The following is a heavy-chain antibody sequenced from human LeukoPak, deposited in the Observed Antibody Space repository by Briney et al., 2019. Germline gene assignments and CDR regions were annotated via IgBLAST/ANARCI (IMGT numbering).Heavy chain of an antibody. V-gene: IGHV4-39*07. CDR1: GDSFTSVTDY. J-gene: IGHJ4*02. CDR2: GDYSGGT. D-gene: IGHD6-19*01. Sequence: SGTLSLTCTVSGDSFTSVTDYWAWIRQPPGKGLEWIASGDYSGGTYYNPSLESRVAISADMSKNQISLKLTSVTGADTAVYYCAGERGEEYSSGWYKTNYFYNWGQGIRVTVSS. CDR3: AGERGEEYSSGWYKTNYFYN.